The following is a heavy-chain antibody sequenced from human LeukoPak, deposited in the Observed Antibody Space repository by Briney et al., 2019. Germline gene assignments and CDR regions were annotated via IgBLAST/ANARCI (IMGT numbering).Heavy chain of an antibody. CDR1: GFTFSSYS. CDR2: ISSSSSYI. V-gene: IGHV3-21*01. J-gene: IGHJ1*01. Sequence: GESLRLSCAASGFTFSSYSMNWVRQAPGKGLEWVSSISSSSSYIYYAGSVKGRYTISRDSAKNSLYLQMNSLRAEDTAVYYCVRGPFEYFQYWGQGTLVTVSS. CDR3: VRGPFEYFQY.